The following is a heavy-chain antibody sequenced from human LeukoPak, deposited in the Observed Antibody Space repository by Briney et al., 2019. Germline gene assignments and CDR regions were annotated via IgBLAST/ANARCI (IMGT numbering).Heavy chain of an antibody. Sequence: GGSLRLSCAASGFTFSSYSMNWVRQAPGKGLEWVSSISSSSSYIYYADSVKGRFTTARDKAKNSLYLQMNSLRAEDTAVYYCARGPIPDYWGQGTLVTVSS. V-gene: IGHV3-21*01. CDR3: ARGPIPDY. D-gene: IGHD2-2*02. CDR1: GFTFSSYS. J-gene: IGHJ4*02. CDR2: ISSSSSYI.